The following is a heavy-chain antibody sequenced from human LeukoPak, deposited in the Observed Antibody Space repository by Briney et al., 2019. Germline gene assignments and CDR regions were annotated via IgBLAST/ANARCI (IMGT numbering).Heavy chain of an antibody. J-gene: IGHJ6*03. Sequence: KPSETLSLTCTVSGGSISSYYWSWIRQPAGKGLEWIGRIYTSGSTNYNPSLKSRVTMSVDTSKNQFPLKLSSVTAADTAVYYCAREFRGLEYYYYYMDVWGKGTTVTVSS. CDR1: GGSISSYY. CDR2: IYTSGST. V-gene: IGHV4-4*07. CDR3: AREFRGLEYYYYYMDV.